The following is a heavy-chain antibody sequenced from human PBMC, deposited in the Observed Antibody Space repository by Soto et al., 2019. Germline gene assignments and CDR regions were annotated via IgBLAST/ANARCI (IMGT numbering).Heavy chain of an antibody. CDR2: ISATGGGT. D-gene: IGHD2-21*02. CDR3: AKGFIVVVTVLRPDDAFDV. V-gene: IGHV3-23*01. J-gene: IGHJ3*01. CDR1: GFKFSNYA. Sequence: GGSLRLSCAASGFKFSNYAMSWVRQAPGKGLEWVSLISATGGGTYYADSVKGRFTISRDPSKNTVFLEMNNLRAEDTAVYYCAKGFIVVVTVLRPDDAFDVWGQGTLVTVSS.